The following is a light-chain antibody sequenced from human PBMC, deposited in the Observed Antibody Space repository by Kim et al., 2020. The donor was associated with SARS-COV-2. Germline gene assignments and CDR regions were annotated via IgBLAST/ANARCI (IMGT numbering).Light chain of an antibody. J-gene: IGKJ4*01. CDR2: KTS. Sequence: SASVGDRVTITCRASQSISSWVAWYQQKPGKAPKLLIYKTSSVQSGVPSRFSGSGSGTDFTLTISSLQPDDFATYYCQQYNDYPLTFGGGTKLEI. CDR3: QQYNDYPLT. V-gene: IGKV1-5*03. CDR1: QSISSW.